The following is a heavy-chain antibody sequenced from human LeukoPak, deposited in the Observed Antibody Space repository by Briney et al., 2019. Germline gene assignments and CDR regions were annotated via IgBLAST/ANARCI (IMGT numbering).Heavy chain of an antibody. Sequence: GGSLRLSCAASGFTFSSYSMNWVRQAPGKGLEWVSYISSSSSTIYYADSVKGRFTISRDNAKNSLYLQMNSLRAEDTAVYYCARDSEYQLLDYWGQGTLVTVSS. CDR2: ISSSSSTI. J-gene: IGHJ4*02. CDR3: ARDSEYQLLDY. D-gene: IGHD2-2*01. V-gene: IGHV3-48*01. CDR1: GFTFSSYS.